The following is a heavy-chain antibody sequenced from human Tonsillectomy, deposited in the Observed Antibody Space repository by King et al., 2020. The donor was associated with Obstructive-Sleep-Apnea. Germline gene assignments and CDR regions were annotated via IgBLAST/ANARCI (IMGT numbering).Heavy chain of an antibody. J-gene: IGHJ5*02. CDR1: GFTVSSNY. Sequence: VQLVESGGGLVQPGGSLRLSCAASGFTVSSNYMSWVRQAPGKGLEWGSVIYIGGSTYYADSVKGRFTISRDNSKNTLYLQMNSLRAEDTAVYYCARAPYYYGSGSYNWFDPWGQGTLVTVSS. V-gene: IGHV3-66*01. CDR3: ARAPYYYGSGSYNWFDP. D-gene: IGHD3-10*01. CDR2: IYIGGST.